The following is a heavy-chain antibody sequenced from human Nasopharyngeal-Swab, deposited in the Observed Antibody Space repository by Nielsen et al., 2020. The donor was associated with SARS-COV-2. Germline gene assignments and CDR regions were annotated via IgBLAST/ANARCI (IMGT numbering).Heavy chain of an antibody. D-gene: IGHD3-3*01. CDR3: AATSVLRFLEWLNNWFDP. CDR1: GGSISSRSYY. J-gene: IGHJ5*02. Sequence: SETLSLTCTVSGGSISSRSYYWGWIRKPPGKGLEWIGSIYYSGSTYYNPSLKSRVTISVDTSKNQFSLKLSSVTAADTAVYYCAATSVLRFLEWLNNWFDPWGQGTLVTVSS. V-gene: IGHV4-39*01. CDR2: IYYSGST.